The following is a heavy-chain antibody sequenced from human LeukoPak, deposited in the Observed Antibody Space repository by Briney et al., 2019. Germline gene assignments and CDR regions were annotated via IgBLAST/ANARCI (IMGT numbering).Heavy chain of an antibody. V-gene: IGHV3-15*01. CDR3: ARSAIVADSDY. Sequence: GGSLRLSCAASGFSFSNAWMSWVRQAPGKGLEWVGRIKTKTDGGTADYAAPVKGRFTISRDNAKNSLYLQMNSLRAEDTAVYYCARSAIVADSDYWGQGTLVTVSS. J-gene: IGHJ4*02. CDR1: GFSFSNAW. CDR2: IKTKTDGGTA. D-gene: IGHD5-12*01.